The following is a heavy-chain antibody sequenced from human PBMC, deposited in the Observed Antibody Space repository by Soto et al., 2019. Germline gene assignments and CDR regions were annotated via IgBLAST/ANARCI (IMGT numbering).Heavy chain of an antibody. V-gene: IGHV4-31*03. J-gene: IGHJ5*02. CDR2: IFYSGTT. CDR3: ARSVDP. CDR1: GGSISSCGYY. Sequence: KTSETLSLTCTVSGGSISSCGYYWSWIRQHPGKGLEWIGYIFYSGTTYYNPSLRSRVTISVDTSKNQFSLKLSSVTAADTAVYYCARSVDPWGQGTLVTVSS.